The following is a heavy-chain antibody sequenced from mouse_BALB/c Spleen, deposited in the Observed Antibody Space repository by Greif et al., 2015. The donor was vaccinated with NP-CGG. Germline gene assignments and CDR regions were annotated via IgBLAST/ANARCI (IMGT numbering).Heavy chain of an antibody. J-gene: IGHJ4*01. D-gene: IGHD1-1*01. V-gene: IGHV14-3*02. CDR2: IDPANGNT. Sequence: VQLQQSGAELVKPGASVKLSCTASGFKIKDTYMHWVEQRPEQGLEWIGRIDPANGNTKYDPKFQGKATITADTSSNTAYLQLSSLTSEDTAVYYCASHLTTVVAYYYAMDYWGQGTSVTVSS. CDR1: GFKIKDTY. CDR3: ASHLTTVVAYYYAMDY.